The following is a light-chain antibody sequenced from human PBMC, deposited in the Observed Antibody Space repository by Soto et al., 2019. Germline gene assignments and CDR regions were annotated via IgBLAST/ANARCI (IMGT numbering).Light chain of an antibody. CDR1: QSVGSNY. CDR3: QHYGTSAYT. CDR2: GAS. Sequence: IVLTQSPGTLSLSPGEGATLSCRASQSVGSNYLAWYQQKPGQAPRLLIYGASSRATGIPDRLSGSGSGTDFTLTIRRLEPEDFAVYYCQHYGTSAYTFGQGNTLEIK. J-gene: IGKJ2*01. V-gene: IGKV3-20*01.